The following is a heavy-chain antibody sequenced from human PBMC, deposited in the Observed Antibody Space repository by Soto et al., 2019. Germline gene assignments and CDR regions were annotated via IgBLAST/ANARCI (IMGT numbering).Heavy chain of an antibody. CDR2: IYPGDSDT. CDR3: ARGYCTTTICDPWFDP. D-gene: IGHD2-2*01. V-gene: IGHV5-51*01. CDR1: GYNFPYFW. Sequence: GESLKISCEGSGYNFPYFWITWVRQMPGKGLEWMGIIYPGDSDTRYSPSFQGQVTISVDKSISTAYLQWSTLKASDTAMYYCARGYCTTTICDPWFDPWGQGTLVTVSS. J-gene: IGHJ5*02.